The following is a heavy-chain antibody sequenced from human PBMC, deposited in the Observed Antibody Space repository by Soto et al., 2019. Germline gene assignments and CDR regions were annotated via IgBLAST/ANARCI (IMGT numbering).Heavy chain of an antibody. D-gene: IGHD6-19*01. J-gene: IGHJ4*02. CDR3: VKEGSGWSYLDH. V-gene: IGHV4-4*02. CDR1: SGSISSTNW. CDR2: IYHSGSI. Sequence: QVQLQESGPELVKPSGTLSLSCVVSSGSISSTNWWSWVRQPPGRGLERIGAIYHSGSINYNPSHKSRVTISVDKSKNQFSLNLISVTAEDTAVYFCVKEGSGWSYLDHWGQGILVTVSS.